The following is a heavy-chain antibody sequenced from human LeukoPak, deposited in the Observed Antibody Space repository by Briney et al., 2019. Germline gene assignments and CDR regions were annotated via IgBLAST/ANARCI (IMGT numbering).Heavy chain of an antibody. J-gene: IGHJ4*02. CDR3: ARDSLAARQVGYFDF. Sequence: PGGSLRLSCAASGFTFTNYAMHWVPQAPGKGLEWVAVISYDGSNKYYAGSVKGRFTISRDNSKNTLYLQMNSLRAEDTAVYYCARDSLAARQVGYFDFWGQGTLVTVSS. D-gene: IGHD6-6*01. CDR1: GFTFTNYA. V-gene: IGHV3-30*01. CDR2: ISYDGSNK.